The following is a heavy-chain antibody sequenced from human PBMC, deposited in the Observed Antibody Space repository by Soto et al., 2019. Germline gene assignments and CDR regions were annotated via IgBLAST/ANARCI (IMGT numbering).Heavy chain of an antibody. Sequence: SETLSLTCAVYGGSFSGYYWSWIRQPPGKGLEWIGEINHSGSTNYNPSLKSRVTISVDTSKNQFSLKLSSVTAADTAVYYCARAIPPPGYDVLTGRGNWFDPWGQGTLVTVSS. J-gene: IGHJ5*02. CDR3: ARAIPPPGYDVLTGRGNWFDP. CDR2: INHSGST. CDR1: GGSFSGYY. D-gene: IGHD3-9*01. V-gene: IGHV4-34*01.